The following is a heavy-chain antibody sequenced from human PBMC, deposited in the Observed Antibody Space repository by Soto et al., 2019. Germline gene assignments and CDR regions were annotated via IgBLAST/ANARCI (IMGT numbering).Heavy chain of an antibody. Sequence: QDRLEQSGAEVKKPGSSVKVSCKASGGTFRTAAISWVRQAPGQGLEWMGGIMPVFRTPDYAQKFQGRDTITADESTNTAYMELRGLRSDDTAVYYCARDNDRPQLGGNYYYILDVWGQGTTITVSS. CDR2: IMPVFRTP. D-gene: IGHD2-8*01. J-gene: IGHJ6*02. CDR3: ARDNDRPQLGGNYYYILDV. V-gene: IGHV1-69*12. CDR1: GGTFRTAA.